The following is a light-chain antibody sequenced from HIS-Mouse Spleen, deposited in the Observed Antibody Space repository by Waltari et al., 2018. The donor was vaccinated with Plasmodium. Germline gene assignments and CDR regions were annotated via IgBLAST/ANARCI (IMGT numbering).Light chain of an antibody. J-gene: IGLJ3*02. CDR3: NSRDSSGNHQV. Sequence: SYELTQPPPVSVSPGQTARITCSGDALPKQYAYWYQQKPGQAPVLVIYKDSERPSGIPERFSGSSSGTTVTLTISGVQAEDEADYYRNSRDSSGNHQVFGGGTKLTVL. CDR2: KDS. CDR1: ALPKQY. V-gene: IGLV3-25*03.